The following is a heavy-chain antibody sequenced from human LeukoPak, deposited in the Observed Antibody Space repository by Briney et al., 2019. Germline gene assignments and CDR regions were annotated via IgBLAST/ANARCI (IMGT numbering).Heavy chain of an antibody. V-gene: IGHV1-69*10. Sequence: SVKVSCKASGGTFNAYVISWVRQAPGQGLEWMGWTIPFHGITKYAQKLQGRVTITADKSTSTAYMELSSLRSDDTAVYYCARVEKDTSGWYGFDYWGQGTLVTVSS. CDR3: ARVEKDTSGWYGFDY. D-gene: IGHD6-19*01. J-gene: IGHJ4*02. CDR1: GGTFNAYV. CDR2: TIPFHGIT.